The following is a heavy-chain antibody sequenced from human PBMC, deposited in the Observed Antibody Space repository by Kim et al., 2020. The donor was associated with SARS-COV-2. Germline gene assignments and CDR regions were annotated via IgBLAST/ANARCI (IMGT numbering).Heavy chain of an antibody. J-gene: IGHJ6*03. CDR1: GGSFSGYY. CDR2: INHSGST. D-gene: IGHD2-2*01. CDR3: ARGRYCSSTSCPRGYYYYMGV. Sequence: SETLSLTCAVYGGSFSGYYWSWIRQPPGKGLEWIGEINHSGSTNYNPSLKSRVTISVDTSKNQFSLKLSSVTAADTAVYYCARGRYCSSTSCPRGYYYYMGVWGKGTTVTVSS. V-gene: IGHV4-34*01.